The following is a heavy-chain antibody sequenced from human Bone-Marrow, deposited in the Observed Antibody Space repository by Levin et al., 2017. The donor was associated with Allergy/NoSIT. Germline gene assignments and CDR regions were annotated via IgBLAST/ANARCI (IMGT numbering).Heavy chain of an antibody. V-gene: IGHV3-30*18. CDR3: AKDRSSNWSNDY. Sequence: GGSLRLSCAASGFTFSSSGMHWVRQAPGKGLEWVAVISYDGNNKYYADSVKGRFTVSRDNSKNTLYLQMNSLRAEDTAVYYCAKDRSSNWSNDYWGQGTLVTVSS. CDR2: ISYDGNNK. CDR1: GFTFSSSG. J-gene: IGHJ4*02. D-gene: IGHD6-13*01.